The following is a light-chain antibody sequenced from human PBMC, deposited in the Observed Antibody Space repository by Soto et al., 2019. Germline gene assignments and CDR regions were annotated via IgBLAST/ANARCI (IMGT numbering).Light chain of an antibody. V-gene: IGLV1-47*01. CDR3: AAWDDSLSGVG. Sequence: QSVLTQPPSAYGTPGQRVTISCSGSSSNIGSNYVYWYQQLPGTAPKLLIYRNNQRPSGVPDRFSGSKSGTSASLAISGLRSEDEADYYCAAWDDSLSGVGFGGGTKLTVL. J-gene: IGLJ2*01. CDR1: SSNIGSNY. CDR2: RNN.